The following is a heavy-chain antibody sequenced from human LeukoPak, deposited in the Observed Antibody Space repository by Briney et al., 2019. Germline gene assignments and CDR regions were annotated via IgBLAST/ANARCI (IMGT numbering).Heavy chain of an antibody. CDR2: IKQDGSEK. CDR3: ARDRLVYRRDY. J-gene: IGHJ4*02. D-gene: IGHD1-26*01. V-gene: IGHV3-7*01. CDR1: GVTFSSYW. Sequence: AGGSLRLSCAASGVTFSSYWMSWVRQAPGKGLEWVANIKQDGSEKYYVDSVKGRFTISRDNAKNSLYLQMNSLRAEDTAVYYCARDRLVYRRDYWGQGTLVTVSS.